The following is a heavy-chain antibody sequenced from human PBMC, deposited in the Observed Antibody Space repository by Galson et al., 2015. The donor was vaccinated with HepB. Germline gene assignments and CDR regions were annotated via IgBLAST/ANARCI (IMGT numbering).Heavy chain of an antibody. Sequence: SLRLSCAASGFTFSSYGMHWVRQAPGKGLEWVAVIWYDGSNKYYADSVKGRFTISRDNSKNTLYLQVNSLRAEDTAVYYCARGRGEQLVDAFDIWGQGTMVTVSS. J-gene: IGHJ3*02. CDR2: IWYDGSNK. CDR1: GFTFSSYG. V-gene: IGHV3-33*08. CDR3: ARGRGEQLVDAFDI. D-gene: IGHD6-13*01.